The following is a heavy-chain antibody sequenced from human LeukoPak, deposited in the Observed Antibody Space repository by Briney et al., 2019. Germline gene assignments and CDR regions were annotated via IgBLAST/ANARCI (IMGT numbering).Heavy chain of an antibody. V-gene: IGHV1-69*04. CDR3: ARDGLHYEDNWFDP. CDR2: IIPILGIA. Sequence: SVKVSCKASGGTFSSYAISWVRQAPGQGLEWMGRIIPILGIANYAQKFQGRVTITADKSTSTAYMELSSLRSEDTAVYYCARDGLHYEDNWFDPWGQGTLVTVSS. D-gene: IGHD3-3*01. CDR1: GGTFSSYA. J-gene: IGHJ5*02.